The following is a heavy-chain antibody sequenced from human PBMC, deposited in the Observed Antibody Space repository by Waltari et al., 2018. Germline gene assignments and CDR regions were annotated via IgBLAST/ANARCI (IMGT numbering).Heavy chain of an antibody. J-gene: IGHJ3*02. CDR2: IYPGDSDT. D-gene: IGHD5-12*01. Sequence: EVQLVQSGAEVKKPGESLKISCKGSGYSFTSYWIGWVRPVPGKGLEWMGIIYPGDSDTRYSPSFQGQVTISADKSISTAYLQWSSLKASDTAMYYCARHRGGYKRFFAFDIWGQGTMVTVSS. CDR3: ARHRGGYKRFFAFDI. CDR1: GYSFTSYW. V-gene: IGHV5-51*01.